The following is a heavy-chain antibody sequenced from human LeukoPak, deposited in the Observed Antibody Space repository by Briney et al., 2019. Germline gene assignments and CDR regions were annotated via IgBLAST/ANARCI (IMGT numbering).Heavy chain of an antibody. V-gene: IGHV1-2*06. CDR3: ARDGKETADRNTALDY. J-gene: IGHJ4*02. CDR1: GYTFTVYY. Sequence: ASVKVSCKASGYTFTVYYIHWVRQAPGQGLEWMGLINPNSGGTNYAQMFQGRVTMTRDTSISTAYIELSRLSSDDTAVYYCARDGKETADRNTALDYWGQGSLVTVSS. D-gene: IGHD2-21*02. CDR2: INPNSGGT.